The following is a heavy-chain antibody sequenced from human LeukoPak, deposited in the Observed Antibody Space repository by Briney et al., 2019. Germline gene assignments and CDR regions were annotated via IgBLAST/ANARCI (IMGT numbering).Heavy chain of an antibody. CDR3: ARHLIMDV. V-gene: IGHV4-39*01. CDR2: IYYSGST. J-gene: IGHJ6*04. CDR1: GGSISSSSYY. Sequence: PSETLSLTCTVSGGSISSSSYYWGWIRQPPGKGLEWIGSIYYSGSTYYNPSLKSRVTISVDTSKNQFSLKLSSVTAADTAVYYCARHLIMDVWGKGTTVTISS. D-gene: IGHD3-16*01.